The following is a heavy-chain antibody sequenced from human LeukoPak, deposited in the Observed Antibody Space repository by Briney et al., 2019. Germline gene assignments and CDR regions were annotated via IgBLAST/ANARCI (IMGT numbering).Heavy chain of an antibody. V-gene: IGHV3-7*01. D-gene: IGHD2-8*01. CDR2: IKYDGSEK. CDR3: AREEWWFDS. J-gene: IGHJ5*01. CDR1: GFTFSSYA. Sequence: GGSLRLSCAASGFTFSSYAMSWVRQAPGKGLEWVANIKYDGSEKQYVDSVKGRFTISRDNAKNSLYLQMNSPRADDTAVYYCAREEWWFDSWGQGTLVTVSS.